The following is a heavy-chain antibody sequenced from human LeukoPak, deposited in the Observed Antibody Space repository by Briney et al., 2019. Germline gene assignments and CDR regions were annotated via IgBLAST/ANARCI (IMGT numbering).Heavy chain of an antibody. CDR3: ARTANTAMGYKYYYYYMDV. Sequence: SETLSLTCTVSGGSISSSSYYWGWIRQPPGKGLEWIGSIYYSGSTYYNPSLKSRVTISVDTSKNQFSLKLSSVTAADTAVYYCARTANTAMGYKYYYYYMDVWGKGTTVTISS. D-gene: IGHD5-18*01. J-gene: IGHJ6*03. CDR2: IYYSGST. V-gene: IGHV4-39*07. CDR1: GGSISSSSYY.